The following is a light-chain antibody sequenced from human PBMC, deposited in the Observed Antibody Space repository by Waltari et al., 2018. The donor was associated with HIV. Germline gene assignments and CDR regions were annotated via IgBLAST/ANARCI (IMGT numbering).Light chain of an antibody. J-gene: IGLJ2*01. V-gene: IGLV3-21*02. CDR2: DDS. CDR1: DIGGKS. CDR3: QVWDIHTDHVL. Sequence: SYVLTQPPSVSVPPGQTAKITCAGSDIGGKSVHWYQHKPGQAPVLVVYDDSARPSGIPERFSGSNSGNTATLTISRVEAGDEADDYCQVWDIHTDHVLFGGGTKLTVL.